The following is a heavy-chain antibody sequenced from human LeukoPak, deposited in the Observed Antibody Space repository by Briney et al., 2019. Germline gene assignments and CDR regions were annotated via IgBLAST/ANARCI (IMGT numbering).Heavy chain of an antibody. V-gene: IGHV4-59*01. Sequence: SETLSLTCKVSGGSINGYYWSWIRQPPGKGLEWIGYIFYSGSTKYNPSLKSRVTISVDTSKNQFSLKLSSVTAADTAVYYCARGYSGYDSTYYFDYWGQGTLVTVSS. J-gene: IGHJ4*02. CDR2: IFYSGST. D-gene: IGHD5-12*01. CDR1: GGSINGYY. CDR3: ARGYSGYDSTYYFDY.